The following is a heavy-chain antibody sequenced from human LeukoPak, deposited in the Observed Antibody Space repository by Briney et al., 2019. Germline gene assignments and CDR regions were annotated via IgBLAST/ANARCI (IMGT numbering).Heavy chain of an antibody. D-gene: IGHD1-26*01. J-gene: IGHJ4*02. CDR1: GYTLTELS. V-gene: IGHV1-24*01. CDR2: FDPEDGET. Sequence: ASVKDSCKVSGYTLTELSMHWVRQAPGKGLEWMGGFDPEDGETIYAQKFQGRVTMTEDTSTDTAYMELSSLRSEDTAVYYCATSPLYSGSYPFDYWGQGTLVTVSS. CDR3: ATSPLYSGSYPFDY.